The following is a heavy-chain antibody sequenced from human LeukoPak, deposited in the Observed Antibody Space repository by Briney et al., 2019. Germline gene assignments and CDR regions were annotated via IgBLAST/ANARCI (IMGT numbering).Heavy chain of an antibody. D-gene: IGHD3-3*01. J-gene: IGHJ6*03. Sequence: GGSLRLSCAASGFTFDDYAMHWVRQAPGKGLEWVSGISWNSGSIGYADSVKGRFTISRDNAKNSLYLQMNSLRAEDTALYYCAKEVGYDFVGGMDVWGKGTTVNVSS. CDR2: ISWNSGSI. V-gene: IGHV3-9*01. CDR3: AKEVGYDFVGGMDV. CDR1: GFTFDDYA.